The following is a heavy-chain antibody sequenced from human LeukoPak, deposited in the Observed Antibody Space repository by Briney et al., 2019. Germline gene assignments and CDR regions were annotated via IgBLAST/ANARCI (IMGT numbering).Heavy chain of an antibody. CDR1: GGSISSSSYY. CDR3: ARDARDILTGRYYYYYMDV. Sequence: SETLSLTCTVSGGSISSSSYYWGWIRQPPGKGLEWIGSIYYSGSTYYNPSLKSRVTISVDTSKNQFSLKLSSVTAADTAVYYCARDARDILTGRYYYYYMDVWGKGTTVTISS. J-gene: IGHJ6*03. D-gene: IGHD3-9*01. V-gene: IGHV4-39*07. CDR2: IYYSGST.